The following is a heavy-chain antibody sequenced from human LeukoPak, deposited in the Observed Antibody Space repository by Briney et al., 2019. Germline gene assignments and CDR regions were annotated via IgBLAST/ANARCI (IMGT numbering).Heavy chain of an antibody. J-gene: IGHJ4*02. CDR1: GYTITSYG. CDR3: ARSSMVRGVIIGDFDY. CDR2: ISAYNGNT. V-gene: IGHV1-18*01. Sequence: ASVKVSCKASGYTITSYGISWVRQAPGQGLEWMGWISAYNGNTNYAQKLQGRVTMTTDTSTSTAYMELRSLRSDDTAVYYCARSSMVRGVIIGDFDYWGQGTLVTVSS. D-gene: IGHD3-10*01.